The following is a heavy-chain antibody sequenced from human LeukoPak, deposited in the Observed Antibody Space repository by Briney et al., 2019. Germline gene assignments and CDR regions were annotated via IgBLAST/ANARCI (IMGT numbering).Heavy chain of an antibody. Sequence: SVKVSCKASGGTFSSCAISWVRQAPGQGLEWMGGIIPIFGTANYAQKFQGRVTITADESTSTAYMELSSLRSEDTAVYYCARVRGYCSGGSCYRSDAFDIWGQGTMVTVSS. CDR2: IIPIFGTA. CDR1: GGTFSSCA. V-gene: IGHV1-69*13. J-gene: IGHJ3*02. CDR3: ARVRGYCSGGSCYRSDAFDI. D-gene: IGHD2-15*01.